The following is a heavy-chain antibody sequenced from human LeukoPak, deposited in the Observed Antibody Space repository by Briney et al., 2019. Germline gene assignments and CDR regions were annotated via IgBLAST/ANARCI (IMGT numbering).Heavy chain of an antibody. Sequence: GGSLRLSCTPSGFTFGDYAMSWVRQAPGKGLEWVGFIRSKAYGGTTEYAASVKGRFTISRDDSKSIAYLQMNSLKTEDTAVYYCTRDQRTDYYYYYMDVWGKGTTVTVSS. D-gene: IGHD1/OR15-1a*01. J-gene: IGHJ6*03. CDR1: GFTFGDYA. CDR2: IRSKAYGGTT. V-gene: IGHV3-49*04. CDR3: TRDQRTDYYYYYMDV.